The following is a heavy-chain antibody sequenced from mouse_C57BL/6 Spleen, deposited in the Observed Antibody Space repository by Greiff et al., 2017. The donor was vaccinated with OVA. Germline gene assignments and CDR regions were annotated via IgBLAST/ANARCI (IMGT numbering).Heavy chain of an antibody. Sequence: EVQLVESGGGLVQPGGSMKLSCVASGFTFSNYWMTWVRQSPEKGLEWVALISLLSDNYATNYAVSVKGRLTISRDDSKSSVYLQMNNLRAEDTGIYYCTGGNYLYYFDYWGQGTTRTVSS. V-gene: IGHV6-3*01. CDR2: ISLLSDNYAT. J-gene: IGHJ2*01. CDR3: TGGNYLYYFDY. CDR1: GFTFSNYW. D-gene: IGHD2-1*01.